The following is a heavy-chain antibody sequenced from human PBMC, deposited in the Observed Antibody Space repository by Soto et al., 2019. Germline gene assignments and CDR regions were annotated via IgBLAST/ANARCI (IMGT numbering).Heavy chain of an antibody. Sequence: GASVKVSCKASGGTFSSYTISWVRQAPGQGLEWMGRIIPILGIANYAQKFQGRVTITADKSTSTAYMELSSLRSEDTAVYYCVPRDGYNLSDYWGQGTLVTVSS. CDR3: VPRDGYNLSDY. CDR1: GGTFSSYT. CDR2: IIPILGIA. J-gene: IGHJ4*02. V-gene: IGHV1-69*02. D-gene: IGHD5-12*01.